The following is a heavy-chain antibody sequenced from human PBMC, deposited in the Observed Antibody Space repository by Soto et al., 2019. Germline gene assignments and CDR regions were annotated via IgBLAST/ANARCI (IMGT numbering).Heavy chain of an antibody. D-gene: IGHD3-16*02. V-gene: IGHV3-33*01. J-gene: IGHJ4*02. Sequence: ESGGGVVQPGRSLRLSCAASGFTFSSYGMHWVRQAPGKGLEWVAVIWYDGSNKYYADSVKGRFTISRDNSKNTLYLQMNSLRAEDTTVYYCARDGGYDYVWGSYRFSPGYYFDYWGQGTLVTVSS. CDR3: ARDGGYDYVWGSYRFSPGYYFDY. CDR1: GFTFSSYG. CDR2: IWYDGSNK.